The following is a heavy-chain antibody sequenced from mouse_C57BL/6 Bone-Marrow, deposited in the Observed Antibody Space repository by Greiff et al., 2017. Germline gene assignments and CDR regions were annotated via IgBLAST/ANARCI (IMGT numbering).Heavy chain of an antibody. J-gene: IGHJ4*01. V-gene: IGHV1-76*01. CDR2: IYPGSGNT. CDR3: ARSLYYYGSSYAMDY. CDR1: GYTFTDYY. D-gene: IGHD1-1*01. Sequence: VKLMESGAELVRPGASVKLSCKASGYTFTDYYINWVKQRPGQGLEWIARIYPGSGNTYYNEKFKGKATLTAAKSSSTAYMQLSSLTSDDSAVYFCARSLYYYGSSYAMDYWGQGTSVTVSS.